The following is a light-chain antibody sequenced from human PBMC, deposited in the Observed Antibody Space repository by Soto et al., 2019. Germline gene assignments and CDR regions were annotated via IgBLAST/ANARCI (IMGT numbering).Light chain of an antibody. Sequence: QAVVTQPPSASGTPGQRVTISCSGSSYNIGSNTVNWYQQLPGTAPKLLIYSNNQRPSGVPDRFSGSKSGTSASLAISGLQSEDEADYYCAAWDDSLNVFYVFGTGTKLTVL. V-gene: IGLV1-44*01. CDR3: AAWDDSLNVFYV. CDR2: SNN. CDR1: SYNIGSNT. J-gene: IGLJ1*01.